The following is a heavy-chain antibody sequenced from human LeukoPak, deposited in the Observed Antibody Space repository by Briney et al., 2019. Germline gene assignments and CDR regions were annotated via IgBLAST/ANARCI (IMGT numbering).Heavy chain of an antibody. CDR3: ARGYPGCGGDCYPDY. Sequence: SETLSLTCTVSGGSISSYYWSWIRQPPGKGLEWIGYIYYSGSTNYNPSLKSRVTISVDTSKNQFSLKLSSVTAADTAVYYCARGYPGCGGDCYPDYWGQGTLVTVSS. V-gene: IGHV4-59*01. J-gene: IGHJ4*02. CDR2: IYYSGST. CDR1: GGSISSYY. D-gene: IGHD2-21*02.